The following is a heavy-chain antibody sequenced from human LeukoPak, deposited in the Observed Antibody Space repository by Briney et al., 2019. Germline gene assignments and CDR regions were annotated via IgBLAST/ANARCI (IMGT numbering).Heavy chain of an antibody. D-gene: IGHD3-10*01. V-gene: IGHV3-30*18. CDR3: AKAPREYYFDY. J-gene: IGHJ4*02. CDR1: GFTFSSYG. CDR2: ISYDGSNK. Sequence: GGSLRLSCAASGFTFSSYGMHWVRQAPGRGLEWVAVISYDGSNKYYADSVKGRFTISRDNSKNTLYLQVNSLRAEDTAVYYCAKAPREYYFDYWGQGTLVTVSS.